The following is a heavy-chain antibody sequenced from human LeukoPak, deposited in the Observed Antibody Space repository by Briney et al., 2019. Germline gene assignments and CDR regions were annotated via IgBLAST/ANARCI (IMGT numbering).Heavy chain of an antibody. CDR3: ARGRDVVVVPAADFDY. Sequence: SETLTLTCAISGDTFSRNNIAWNWHRQSQSRGLEWLGRTYYKSQLYDDYAPSVRSRITINPDTSKNHFSLQLNSVSPEDTAVYYCARGRDVVVVPAADFDYWGQGSLVTVSS. J-gene: IGHJ4*02. V-gene: IGHV6-1*01. CDR1: GDTFSRNNIA. D-gene: IGHD2-2*01. CDR2: TYYKSQLYD.